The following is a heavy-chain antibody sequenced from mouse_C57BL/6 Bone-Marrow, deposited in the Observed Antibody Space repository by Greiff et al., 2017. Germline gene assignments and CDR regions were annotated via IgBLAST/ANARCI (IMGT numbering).Heavy chain of an antibody. V-gene: IGHV5-4*01. J-gene: IGHJ2*01. Sequence: EVKLQESGGGLVKPGGSLKLSCAASGFTFSSYAMSWVRQTPEKSLEWVATISDGGSYTYYPDNVKGRFTISRDNAKNNLYLQMSHRKSEDTAMYYCARDAYYYGSPYYFDYWGQGTTLTVSS. CDR3: ARDAYYYGSPYYFDY. CDR2: ISDGGSYT. D-gene: IGHD1-1*01. CDR1: GFTFSSYA.